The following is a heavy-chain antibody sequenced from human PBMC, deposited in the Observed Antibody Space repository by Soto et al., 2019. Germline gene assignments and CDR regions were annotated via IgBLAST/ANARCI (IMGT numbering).Heavy chain of an antibody. CDR3: ARDKDWAFDY. CDR1: GFTFSSYS. Sequence: PGGSLRLSCVASGFTFSSYSIVWVRQAPGKGLEWVSYIFTTSTTMYNADNMKGRFTVSIDNAKNSVFLLLNSLRAEDTAVYYCARDKDWAFDYWGQGP. J-gene: IGHJ4*02. V-gene: IGHV3-48*04. CDR2: IFTTSTTM. D-gene: IGHD3-9*01.